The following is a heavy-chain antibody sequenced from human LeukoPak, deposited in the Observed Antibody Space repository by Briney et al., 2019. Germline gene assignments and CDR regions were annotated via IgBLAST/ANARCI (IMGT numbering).Heavy chain of an antibody. CDR2: VYYSGST. Sequence: PSETLSLTCTVSGGSISSYFWSWIRQPPGKGLEWVGYVYYSGSTNYNPSLNSRVTTSVDTSKNQFSLKMSSVTAADTAVYYCARGGYDYVWGSAFDYWGLGTLVTVSS. V-gene: IGHV4-59*01. D-gene: IGHD3-16*01. CDR1: GGSISSYF. J-gene: IGHJ4*02. CDR3: ARGGYDYVWGSAFDY.